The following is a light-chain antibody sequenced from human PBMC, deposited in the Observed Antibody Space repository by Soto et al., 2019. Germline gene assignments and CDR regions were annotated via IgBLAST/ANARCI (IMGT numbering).Light chain of an antibody. J-gene: IGKJ4*01. CDR2: GAS. Sequence: DIQLTQSPSTLSASVGDRVTITFRASQGITSYLSWYQQKPGKAPNLLIYGASTLQSGVPSRFSGSGSGTDFTLTINSLQAEDFATYYCQQTRSYPSTFGGGTKVDIK. CDR1: QGITSY. CDR3: QQTRSYPST. V-gene: IGKV1-9*01.